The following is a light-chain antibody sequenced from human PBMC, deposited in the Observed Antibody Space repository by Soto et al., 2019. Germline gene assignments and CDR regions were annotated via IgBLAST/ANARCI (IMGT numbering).Light chain of an antibody. CDR3: QQYNNWCP. CDR2: GAS. Sequence: IVMTQSPATLSVSPGERATLSCRASRSVSSNLAWYQQKPGQAPRLLIYGASTRATGIPARFSGSGSGTEFTLAISGLQSEDFAVYYCQQYNNWCPLGQGTKVDI. V-gene: IGKV3-15*01. J-gene: IGKJ1*01. CDR1: RSVSSN.